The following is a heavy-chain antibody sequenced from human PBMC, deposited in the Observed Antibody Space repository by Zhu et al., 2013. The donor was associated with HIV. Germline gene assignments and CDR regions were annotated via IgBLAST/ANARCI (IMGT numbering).Heavy chain of an antibody. CDR2: IYYSGST. Sequence: QVQLQESGPGLVKPSETLSLTCTVSGGSISSSSYYWGWIRQPPGKGLEWIGSIYYSGSTYYNPSLKSRVTISVDTSKNQFSLKLSFVTAADTAVYYCARGDVDTAMVIYFDYWGQGTLVTVSS. D-gene: IGHD5-18*01. V-gene: IGHV4-39*07. CDR3: ARGDVDTAMVIYFDY. J-gene: IGHJ4*02. CDR1: GGSISSSSYY.